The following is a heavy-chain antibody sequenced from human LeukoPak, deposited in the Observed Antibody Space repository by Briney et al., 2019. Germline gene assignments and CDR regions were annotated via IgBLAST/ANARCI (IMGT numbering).Heavy chain of an antibody. J-gene: IGHJ4*02. CDR3: ARDLGYDFWSGYYTGFDY. CDR1: GYSISSGYY. CDR2: IYHSGST. D-gene: IGHD3-3*01. Sequence: SETLSLTCTVSGYSISSGYYWGWIRQPPGKGLEWIGSIYHSGSTYYNPSLKSRVTISVDTSKNQFSLKLSSVTAADTAVYYCARDLGYDFWSGYYTGFDYWGQGTLVTVSS. V-gene: IGHV4-38-2*02.